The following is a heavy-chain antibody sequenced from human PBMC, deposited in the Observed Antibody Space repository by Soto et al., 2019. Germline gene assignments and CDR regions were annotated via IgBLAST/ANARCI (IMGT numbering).Heavy chain of an antibody. CDR1: GYTFTSYD. D-gene: IGHD2-2*01. Sequence: QVQLVQSGAEVKKPGASVKVSCKASGYTFTSYDINWVRQATGQGLEWMGWMNPNSGNTGYAQKFQGRVTMTRHTSISTAYIELSSLRSEDTAVYYCAGDAAAIGQGWFDPWGQGTLVTVSS. V-gene: IGHV1-8*01. J-gene: IGHJ5*02. CDR2: MNPNSGNT. CDR3: AGDAAAIGQGWFDP.